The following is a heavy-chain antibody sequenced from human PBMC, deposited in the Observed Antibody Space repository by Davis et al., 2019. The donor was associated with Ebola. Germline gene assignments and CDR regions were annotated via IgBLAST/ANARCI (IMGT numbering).Heavy chain of an antibody. D-gene: IGHD3-22*01. J-gene: IGHJ4*02. CDR1: GFTFSSYA. CDR2: ISYDGNTK. CDR3: AAEGRSIRPGY. V-gene: IGHV3-30*04. Sequence: GESLKISCAASGFTFSSYAMHWVRQAPGKGLEWVAVISYDGNTKYYGDSVKGRFTISRDNAKNSLYLQMNSLRDEDTAVYYCAAEGRSIRPGYWGQGTLVTVSS.